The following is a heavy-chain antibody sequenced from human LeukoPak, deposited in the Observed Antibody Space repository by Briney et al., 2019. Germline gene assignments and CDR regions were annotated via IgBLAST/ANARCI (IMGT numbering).Heavy chain of an antibody. Sequence: GGSLRLSCAASGFTFSSYAISWVRQAPAKGLEWVSASSGSGGSTYYADSVKGRFAISRDNSKNTLYLQMNSLRAEDTAVYYCAISLPGPYYYDSSAKGYWGQGTLVTVSS. D-gene: IGHD3-22*01. CDR2: SSGSGGST. CDR1: GFTFSSYA. J-gene: IGHJ4*02. V-gene: IGHV3-23*01. CDR3: AISLPGPYYYDSSAKGY.